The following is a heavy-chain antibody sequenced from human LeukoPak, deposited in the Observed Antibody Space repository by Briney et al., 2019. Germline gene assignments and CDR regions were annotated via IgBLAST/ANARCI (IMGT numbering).Heavy chain of an antibody. Sequence: GGSLRLSCAASGFTFSDYYMSWIRQAPGKGLEWVSYISSSGSTIYYEDPVKGRFTISRDNAQNSVYLQMNSLRAEHTAVYYCARGWLFGVVHWGQGALVTVSS. CDR2: ISSSGSTI. V-gene: IGHV3-11*04. J-gene: IGHJ4*02. CDR1: GFTFSDYY. D-gene: IGHD3-3*01. CDR3: ARGWLFGVVH.